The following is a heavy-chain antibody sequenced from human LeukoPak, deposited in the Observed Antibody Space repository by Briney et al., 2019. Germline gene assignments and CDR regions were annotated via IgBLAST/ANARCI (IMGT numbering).Heavy chain of an antibody. CDR2: ISYDGSNK. Sequence: GGSLRLSCAASGFIFSSYGMHWVRQAPGKGLEWVAVISYDGSNKYYADSVKGRFTISRDNSKNTLYLQMNSLRAEDTAVYYCARDRSSGALFDYWGQGTLVTVSS. CDR3: ARDRSSGALFDY. V-gene: IGHV3-30*19. D-gene: IGHD1-26*01. J-gene: IGHJ4*02. CDR1: GFIFSSYG.